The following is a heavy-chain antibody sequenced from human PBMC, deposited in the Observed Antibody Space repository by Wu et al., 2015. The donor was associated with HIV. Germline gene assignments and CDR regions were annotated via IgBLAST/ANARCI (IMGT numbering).Heavy chain of an antibody. J-gene: IGHJ3*02. CDR1: GGTFSSYA. D-gene: IGHD2-2*01. CDR2: IIPIFGTA. Sequence: QVQLVQSGAEVKKPGSSVKVSCKASGGTFSSYAISWVRQAPGQGLEWMGGIIPIFGTANYAQKFQGRVTITADESTSTAYMELSSLRSEDTAVYYCASVSGIGSSTSCYCFLIIWGQGTMVTVSS. CDR3: ASVSGIGSSTSCYCFLII. V-gene: IGHV1-69*12.